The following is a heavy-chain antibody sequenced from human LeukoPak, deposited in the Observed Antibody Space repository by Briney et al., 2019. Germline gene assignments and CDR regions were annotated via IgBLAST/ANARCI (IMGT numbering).Heavy chain of an antibody. Sequence: GGSLRLSCAASGFTFSSYGMHWVRQAPGKGLEWVAFIRYDGSNKYYADSVKGRFTISRDNPKNTLYLQMNSLRAEDTAVYYCAKDSYYDYVWGSYGLDYFDYWGQGTLVTVSS. J-gene: IGHJ4*02. CDR3: AKDSYYDYVWGSYGLDYFDY. D-gene: IGHD3-16*01. V-gene: IGHV3-30*02. CDR2: IRYDGSNK. CDR1: GFTFSSYG.